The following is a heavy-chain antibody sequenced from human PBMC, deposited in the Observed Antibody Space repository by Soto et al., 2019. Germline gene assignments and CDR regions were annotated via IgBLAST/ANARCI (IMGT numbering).Heavy chain of an antibody. Sequence: GESLKISCMGSGYKVSTWHNFTSYWIAWVRQMPGEGLKWMGIIYPGESDTRYSPSFQGQVTISADKSINSVYLQWSSLKASDTATYYCARLGFNYDFLSGYYNVHHYYGIDVWGQGTTVTVSS. V-gene: IGHV5-51*01. CDR3: ARLGFNYDFLSGYYNVHHYYGIDV. CDR2: IYPGESDT. CDR1: GYKVSTWHNFTSYW. D-gene: IGHD3-3*01. J-gene: IGHJ6*02.